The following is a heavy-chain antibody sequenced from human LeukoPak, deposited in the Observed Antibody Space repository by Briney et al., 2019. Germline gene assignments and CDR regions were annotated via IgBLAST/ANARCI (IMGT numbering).Heavy chain of an antibody. J-gene: IGHJ3*02. CDR1: GFTFRNHW. D-gene: IGHD5-24*01. V-gene: IGHV3-7*01. Sequence: GGSLRLSCVGSGFTFRNHWVNWVRQSPRKGLEWVANIKPDGIDKYYVDSARGRFTVSRDNAKNSAFLQMNSLRAEDTAIYYCAKEKMATIGGDAFDIWGQGTMVTVSS. CDR3: AKEKMATIGGDAFDI. CDR2: IKPDGIDK.